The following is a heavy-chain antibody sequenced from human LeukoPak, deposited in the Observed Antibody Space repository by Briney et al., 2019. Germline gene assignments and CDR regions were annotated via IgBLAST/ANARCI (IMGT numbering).Heavy chain of an antibody. CDR2: INWNGGST. CDR1: GFTFSNFA. J-gene: IGHJ4*02. V-gene: IGHV3-20*04. D-gene: IGHD2-8*01. Sequence: SGGSLRLSCAASGFTFSNFAMAWVRQAPGKGLEWVSGINWNGGSTGYADSVKGRFTISRDNAKNSLYLQMNSLRAEDTALYYCARLKLMVAPDYWGQGTLVTVSS. CDR3: ARLKLMVAPDY.